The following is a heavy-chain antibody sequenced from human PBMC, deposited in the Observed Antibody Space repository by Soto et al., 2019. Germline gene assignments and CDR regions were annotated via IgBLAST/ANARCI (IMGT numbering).Heavy chain of an antibody. J-gene: IGHJ5*02. V-gene: IGHV4-31*03. CDR1: GGSISSGGYY. CDR2: IYYSGST. CDR3: ARDRTSSGWYINWCNP. D-gene: IGHD6-19*01. Sequence: QVQLQESGPGLVKPSQTLSLTCTVSGGSISSGGYYWSWIRQHPGKGLEWIGYIYYSGSTYYNPSLKSRVTISVDTSKNQFSLKLISVTTADTAGYYIARDRTSSGWYINWCNPWGQGTLVTVSS.